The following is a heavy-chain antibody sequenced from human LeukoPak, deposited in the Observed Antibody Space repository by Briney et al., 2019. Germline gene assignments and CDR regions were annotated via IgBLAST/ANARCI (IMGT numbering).Heavy chain of an antibody. Sequence: GGSLRLSCAASGFTFSSYAMHWVRQPPGKGLEWVAVISYDGSNKYYADSVKGRFTISRDNSKNTLYLQMNSLRAEDTAVYYCARGWDRDCTSTSCYIAYNWGQGTLVSVSS. J-gene: IGHJ4*02. CDR2: ISYDGSNK. D-gene: IGHD2-2*02. CDR1: GFTFSSYA. V-gene: IGHV3-30-3*01. CDR3: ARGWDRDCTSTSCYIAYN.